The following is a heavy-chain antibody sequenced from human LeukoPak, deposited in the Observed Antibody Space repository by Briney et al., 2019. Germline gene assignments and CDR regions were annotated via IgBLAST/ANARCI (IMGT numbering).Heavy chain of an antibody. J-gene: IGHJ5*02. CDR2: MNPNSGNT. CDR1: GYTFTSYD. D-gene: IGHD3-10*01. CDR3: ARGRVAPRYYYGSGSYGNWFDP. Sequence: GASVKVSCKASGYTFTSYDINWVRRATGQGLEWMGWMNPNSGNTGYAQKFQGRVTMTRNTSISTAYMELSSLRSEDTAVYYCARGRVAPRYYYGSGSYGNWFDPWGQGTLVTVSS. V-gene: IGHV1-8*01.